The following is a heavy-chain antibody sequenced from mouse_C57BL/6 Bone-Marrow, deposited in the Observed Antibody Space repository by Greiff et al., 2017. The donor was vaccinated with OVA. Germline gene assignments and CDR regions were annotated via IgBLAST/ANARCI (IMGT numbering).Heavy chain of an antibody. J-gene: IGHJ2*01. CDR1: GFTFSSYA. D-gene: IGHD3-1*01. Sequence: EVMLVESGGGLVKPGGSLKLSCAASGFTFSSYAMSWVRQTPEKRLEWVATISDGGSYTYYPDNVKGRFTISRDNAKNNLYLQMSHLKSEDTAMYYCARDRATGGFDYWGQGTTLTVSS. CDR3: ARDRATGGFDY. CDR2: ISDGGSYT. V-gene: IGHV5-4*01.